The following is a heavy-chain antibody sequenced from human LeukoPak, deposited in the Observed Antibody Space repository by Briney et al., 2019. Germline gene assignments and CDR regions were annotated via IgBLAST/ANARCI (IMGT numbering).Heavy chain of an antibody. V-gene: IGHV4-34*01. D-gene: IGHD3-22*01. CDR1: GGSFSGYY. Sequence: SETLSLTCAVYGGSFSGYYWSWIRQPPGKGLEWIGEINHSGSTNYNPSLKSRVTISVDTSKNQFSLKLSSVTAADTAVYYCARSYDSSGYYPNWFDPWGQGTLVTVSS. CDR2: INHSGST. J-gene: IGHJ5*02. CDR3: ARSYDSSGYYPNWFDP.